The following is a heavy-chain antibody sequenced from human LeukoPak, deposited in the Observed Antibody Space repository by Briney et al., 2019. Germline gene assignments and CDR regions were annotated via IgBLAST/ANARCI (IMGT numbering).Heavy chain of an antibody. CDR2: IYYSGST. CDR1: GGSISSYY. J-gene: IGHJ4*02. V-gene: IGHV4-59*01. Sequence: PSETLSLTCTASGGSISSYYWSWIRQPPGKGLEWIGYIYYSGSTNYNPSLKSRVTISVDTSKNQFSLKLSSVTAADTAVYYCARGPRTNYDSSGYPQYYFDYWGQGTLVTVSS. CDR3: ARGPRTNYDSSGYPQYYFDY. D-gene: IGHD3-22*01.